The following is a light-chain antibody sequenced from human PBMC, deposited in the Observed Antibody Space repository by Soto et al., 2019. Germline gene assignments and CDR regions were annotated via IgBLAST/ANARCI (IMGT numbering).Light chain of an antibody. CDR1: QSLLYSSNNKNY. CDR2: GAS. Sequence: DIVMTQSPDSLAVSLGERATIDCRSSQSLLYSSNNKNYLAWYQQKPGQAPRLLIYGASSRATGIPDRFSGSGSGTDFTLTISRLEPEDFAVYYCQQYGSSPPITFGQGTRLEIK. V-gene: IGKV4-1*01. J-gene: IGKJ5*01. CDR3: QQYGSSPPIT.